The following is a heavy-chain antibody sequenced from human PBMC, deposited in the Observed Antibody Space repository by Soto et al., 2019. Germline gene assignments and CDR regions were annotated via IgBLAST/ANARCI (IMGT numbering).Heavy chain of an antibody. CDR3: AKDTAGAFDI. V-gene: IGHV3-9*01. J-gene: IGHJ3*02. Sequence: EVQLVESGGGLGQPGRSLRLSCAASGFTFDDYAMHWVRQAPGKGLEWVSGISWNSGSIGYADSVKGRFTISRDNAKNSLYLQMNSLRAEDTALYYCAKDTAGAFDIWGQGTMVTVSS. CDR2: ISWNSGSI. D-gene: IGHD6-13*01. CDR1: GFTFDDYA.